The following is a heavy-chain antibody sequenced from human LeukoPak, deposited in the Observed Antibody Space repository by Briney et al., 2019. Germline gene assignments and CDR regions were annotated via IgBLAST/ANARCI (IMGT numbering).Heavy chain of an antibody. J-gene: IGHJ6*03. Sequence: ASVKVSCKASGYTFTSYGISWVRQAPGQGLEWMGWISAYNGNTNYAQKLQGRVTMTTDTSTSTAYMELRSLRSDDTAMYYCARVEWELPGYYYYMDVWGKGTTVTVSS. CDR2: ISAYNGNT. CDR1: GYTFTSYG. CDR3: ARVEWELPGYYYYMDV. V-gene: IGHV1-18*01. D-gene: IGHD1-26*01.